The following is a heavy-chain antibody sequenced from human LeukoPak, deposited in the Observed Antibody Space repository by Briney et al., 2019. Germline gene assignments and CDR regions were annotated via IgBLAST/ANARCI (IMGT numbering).Heavy chain of an antibody. J-gene: IGHJ4*02. D-gene: IGHD1-26*01. V-gene: IGHV4-39*01. CDR2: ISYSGT. Sequence: SETLSLTCTVSGGSISISNYYWGWIRQPPGRGLGWIGSISYSGTYYNPSLKSRLTISVDTSKNHFSLNLRSVTAADTAVYYSARRTSNPVGAIDYWGQGTLVTVSS. CDR1: GGSISISNYY. CDR3: ARRTSNPVGAIDY.